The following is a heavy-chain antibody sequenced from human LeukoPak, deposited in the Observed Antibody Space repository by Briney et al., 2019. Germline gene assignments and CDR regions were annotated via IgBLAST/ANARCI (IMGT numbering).Heavy chain of an antibody. Sequence: GRSLRLSCAASGFTFDDYAMHWVRQAPGKGLEWVSGISWNSDTTGYADSVKGRFTISRDNAKSSLYLQMNSLRPEDMALYYCAKATGYYYDSSGLGYWGQGTLVTVSS. V-gene: IGHV3-9*03. CDR1: GFTFDDYA. CDR3: AKATGYYYDSSGLGY. J-gene: IGHJ4*02. CDR2: ISWNSDTT. D-gene: IGHD3-22*01.